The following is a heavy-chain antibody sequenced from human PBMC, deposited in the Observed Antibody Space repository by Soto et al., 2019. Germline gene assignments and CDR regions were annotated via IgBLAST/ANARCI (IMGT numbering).Heavy chain of an antibody. CDR2: IYYSGST. Sequence: SETLSLTCTVSGGSISSGGYYWSWIRQHPGKGLEWIGYIYYSGSTYYNPSLKSRVTISVDTSKNQFSLKLCSVTAADTAVYYCARVRGLFYDSSGYLDYWGQGTLVTVSS. V-gene: IGHV4-31*03. CDR3: ARVRGLFYDSSGYLDY. D-gene: IGHD3-22*01. CDR1: GGSISSGGYY. J-gene: IGHJ4*02.